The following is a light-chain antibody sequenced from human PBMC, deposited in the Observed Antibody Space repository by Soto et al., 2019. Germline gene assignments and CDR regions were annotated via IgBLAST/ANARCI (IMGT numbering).Light chain of an antibody. CDR1: QSVSSSY. Sequence: TQSPGTLSLSPGERATLSCRASQSVSSSYLAWYQQKPGKAPRLLIYAASSLQSGVPSRFSGSGSGTDFTLAISSLQPEDFATYHCQQSYSTFWTFGQGTKLEIK. V-gene: IGKV1-39*01. CDR2: AAS. CDR3: QQSYSTFWT. J-gene: IGKJ2*01.